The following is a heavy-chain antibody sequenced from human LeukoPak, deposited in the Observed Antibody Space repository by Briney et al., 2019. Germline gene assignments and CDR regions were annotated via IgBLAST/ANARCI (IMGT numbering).Heavy chain of an antibody. CDR3: ARGRQQLVPY. J-gene: IGHJ4*02. CDR1: GFSFSNYA. V-gene: IGHV3-11*01. CDR2: ISSSGSTI. D-gene: IGHD6-13*01. Sequence: GGSLRLSCVASGFSFSNYAMSWVRQAPGKGLEWVSSISSSGSTIYYADSVKGRFTISRDNAKNSLYLQMNSLRAEDTAVYYCARGRQQLVPYWGQGTLVTVSS.